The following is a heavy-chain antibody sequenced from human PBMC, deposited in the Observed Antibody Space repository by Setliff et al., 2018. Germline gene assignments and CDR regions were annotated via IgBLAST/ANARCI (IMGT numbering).Heavy chain of an antibody. Sequence: GGSLRLSCAASGFTVSTFSMHWVRQAPVKGLEWVATISDDGSNEFYADSVKGRFTVFRDNSKNTLYLQMNSLRADDTAMYYCAKVKKPLIRGSGFDYWGQGTLVTVSS. J-gene: IGHJ4*02. CDR3: AKVKKPLIRGSGFDY. CDR1: GFTVSTFS. D-gene: IGHD2-8*01. V-gene: IGHV3-30*18. CDR2: ISDDGSNE.